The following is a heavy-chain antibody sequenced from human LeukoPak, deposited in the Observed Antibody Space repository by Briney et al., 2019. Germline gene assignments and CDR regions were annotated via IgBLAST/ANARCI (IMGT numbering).Heavy chain of an antibody. D-gene: IGHD3-22*01. CDR2: IRSSPNGATT. CDR3: TRNYNTQDFDY. J-gene: IGHJ4*02. Sequence: GGSLRLSCRTSGFTVAVFAINWVRQAPGKGLEWVGLIRSSPNGATTEYGASVKGRFTISRDDSRNIAYLQMNSLKTEDTAVYYCTRNYNTQDFDYWGQGILVTVSS. CDR1: GFTVAVFA. V-gene: IGHV3-49*04.